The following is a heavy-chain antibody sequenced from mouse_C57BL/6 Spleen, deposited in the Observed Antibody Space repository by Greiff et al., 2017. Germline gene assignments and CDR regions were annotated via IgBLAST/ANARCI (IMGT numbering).Heavy chain of an antibody. CDR1: GYTFTSYW. CDR3: ARRSFAYDYDGYYAMDY. CDR2: IDPSDSYT. D-gene: IGHD2-4*01. V-gene: IGHV1-69*01. J-gene: IGHJ4*01. Sequence: QVQLQQSGAELVMPGASVKLSCKASGYTFTSYWMHWVKQRPGQGLEWIGEIDPSDSYTNYNQKFKGKSTLTVDKSSSTAYMQLSSLTSEDSAVYYCARRSFAYDYDGYYAMDYWGQGTSVTVSS.